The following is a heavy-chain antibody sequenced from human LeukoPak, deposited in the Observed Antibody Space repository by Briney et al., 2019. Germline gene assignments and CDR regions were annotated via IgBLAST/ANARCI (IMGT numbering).Heavy chain of an antibody. CDR2: IDYSGST. D-gene: IGHD6-6*01. J-gene: IGHJ4*02. CDR3: ARSPIAARLRYFDY. V-gene: IGHV4-59*12. CDR1: GGSISSYY. Sequence: PSETLSLTCTVSGGSISSYYWSWIRQPPGKGLEWIGYIDYSGSTNYYPSLKSRVTISVDTSKNQFSLKLSSVTAADTAVYYCARSPIAARLRYFDYWGQGNLVNV.